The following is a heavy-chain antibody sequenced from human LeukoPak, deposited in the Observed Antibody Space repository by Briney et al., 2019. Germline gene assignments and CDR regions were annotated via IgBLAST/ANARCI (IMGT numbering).Heavy chain of an antibody. CDR3: ARLTSYYYDSSGYYYTGRFDY. CDR2: IIPILGIA. D-gene: IGHD3-22*01. J-gene: IGHJ4*02. V-gene: IGHV1-69*04. Sequence: GASVKVSCKASEGTFSSYAISWVRQAPGQGLEWMGRIIPILGIANYAQKFQGRVTITADKSTSTAYMELSSLRSEDTAVYYCARLTSYYYDSSGYYYTGRFDYWGQGTLVTVSS. CDR1: EGTFSSYA.